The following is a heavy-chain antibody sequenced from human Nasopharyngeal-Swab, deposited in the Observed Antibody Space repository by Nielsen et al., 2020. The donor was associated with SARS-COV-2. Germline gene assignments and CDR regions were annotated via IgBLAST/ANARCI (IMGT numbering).Heavy chain of an antibody. CDR1: GFTFSSYS. D-gene: IGHD3-3*01. CDR3: ARHYDFWSGYYNSHFYGMDV. Sequence: GESLKISCAASGFTFSSYSMNWVRQAPGKGLEWVSSISSSSSYIYYADSVKGRFTISRDNAKSSLHLQMNSLRAEDTAVYYCARHYDFWSGYYNSHFYGMDVWGQGTTVTVSS. J-gene: IGHJ6*02. CDR2: ISSSSSYI. V-gene: IGHV3-21*01.